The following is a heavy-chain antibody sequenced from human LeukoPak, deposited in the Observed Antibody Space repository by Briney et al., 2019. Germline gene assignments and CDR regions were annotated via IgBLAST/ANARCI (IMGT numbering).Heavy chain of an antibody. CDR3: ATRPTVFGVVINDYFDY. V-gene: IGHV4-39*01. Sequence: PSETLSLTCTVSGGSISSSSYYWGWIRQPPGKGLERIGSIYYSGSTYYNPSLKSRVTISVDTSKNQFSLKLSSVTAADTAVYYCATRPTVFGVVINDYFDYWGQGTLVTVSS. J-gene: IGHJ4*02. CDR2: IYYSGST. D-gene: IGHD3-3*01. CDR1: GGSISSSSYY.